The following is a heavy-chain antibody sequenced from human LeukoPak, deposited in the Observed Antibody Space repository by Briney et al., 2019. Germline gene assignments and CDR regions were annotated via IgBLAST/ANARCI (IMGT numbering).Heavy chain of an antibody. CDR3: ARVRDGDYAPYYYCYYYMDV. CDR2: ISAYNGNT. J-gene: IGHJ6*03. CDR1: GYTFTSYG. V-gene: IGHV1-18*01. D-gene: IGHD4-17*01. Sequence: ASVKVSCKASGYTFTSYGISWVRQAPGQGLEWMGWISAYNGNTNYAQKLQGRVTMTTDTSTSTAYMELRSQRSDDTAVYYCARVRDGDYAPYYYCYYYMDVWGKGTTVTVSS.